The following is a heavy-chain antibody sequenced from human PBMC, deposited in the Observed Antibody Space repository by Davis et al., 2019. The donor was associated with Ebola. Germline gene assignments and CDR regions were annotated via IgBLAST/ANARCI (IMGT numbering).Heavy chain of an antibody. Sequence: ASVKVSCKASGYTFTSYAMHWVRQAPGQRLEWMGWINAGNGNTKYSQKFQGRVTITRDTSASTAYMELSSLRSEDTAVYYCARGADYYGSGTRRVGYYYYGMDVWGQGTTVTVSS. CDR1: GYTFTSYA. J-gene: IGHJ6*02. CDR3: ARGADYYGSGTRRVGYYYYGMDV. CDR2: INAGNGNT. V-gene: IGHV1-3*01. D-gene: IGHD3-10*01.